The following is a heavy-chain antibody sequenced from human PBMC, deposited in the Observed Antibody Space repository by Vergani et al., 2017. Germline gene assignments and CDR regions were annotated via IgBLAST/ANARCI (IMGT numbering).Heavy chain of an antibody. Sequence: EVQLLESGGGLVQPGGSLRLSCAASGFTFSSYAMSWVRQAPGKGLEWVSAISGSGGSTYYADSVKGRFTISRDNSKNTLYLQMRSLRPEDTAVYYCASSGAYGEDYFDYWGQRTLVTVSS. CDR3: ASSGAYGEDYFDY. CDR1: GFTFSSYA. J-gene: IGHJ4*01. CDR2: ISGSGGST. D-gene: IGHD1-26*01. V-gene: IGHV3-23*01.